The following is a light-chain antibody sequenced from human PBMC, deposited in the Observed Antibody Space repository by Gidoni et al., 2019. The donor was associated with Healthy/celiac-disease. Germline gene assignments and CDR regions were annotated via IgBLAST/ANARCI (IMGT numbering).Light chain of an antibody. V-gene: IGKV1-39*01. CDR2: GAS. CDR1: QSVSKY. CDR3: QQTYTSPRST. Sequence: MQMTQATASLSASVGDRVTLTCRAGQSVSKYLSLYQQHPAPAPKLLIYGASSLQSGVASRFSASGSGTDFTLTISSLQPLAFATYYCQQTYTSPRSTFGQGTKLEIK. J-gene: IGKJ2*01.